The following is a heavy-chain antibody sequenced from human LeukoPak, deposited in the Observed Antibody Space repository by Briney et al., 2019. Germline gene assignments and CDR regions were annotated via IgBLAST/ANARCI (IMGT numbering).Heavy chain of an antibody. V-gene: IGHV3-30*01. Sequence: GRSLRLSCAASGFTFSSYAMHWVRQAPGKGLEWVAVISYDGSNKYYADSVKGRFTISRDNSKSTLYLQMNSLRAEDTAVYYCAREDGYSSGYNWFDPWGQGTLVTVSS. D-gene: IGHD6-19*01. J-gene: IGHJ5*02. CDR1: GFTFSSYA. CDR2: ISYDGSNK. CDR3: AREDGYSSGYNWFDP.